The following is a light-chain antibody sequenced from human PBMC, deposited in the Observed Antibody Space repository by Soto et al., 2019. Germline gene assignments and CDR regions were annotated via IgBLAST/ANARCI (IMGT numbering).Light chain of an antibody. CDR3: SSYAGSNNIV. V-gene: IGLV2-8*01. CDR1: SSGGGGYNF. J-gene: IGLJ1*01. Sequence: QSVLTQPASALGLLGRPVPISRTTASSGGGGYNFVSWYQQHPGKAPKLLIYEVTKRPSGVPDRFSGSRSGNTASLTVSGLQAEDEADYYCSSYAGSNNIVFGTGTKVTVL. CDR2: EVT.